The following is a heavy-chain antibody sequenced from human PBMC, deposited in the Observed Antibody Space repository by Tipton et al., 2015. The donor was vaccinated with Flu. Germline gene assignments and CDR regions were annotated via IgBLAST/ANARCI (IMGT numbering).Heavy chain of an antibody. V-gene: IGHV3-7*01. CDR3: ARVYSSSSGRNAFDI. D-gene: IGHD6-6*01. J-gene: IGHJ3*02. CDR1: GFTFRNHW. Sequence: SLRLSCAASGFTFRNHWMSWVRQAPGKGLEWVANIKQDGSEKYYVDSVKGRFTISRDNAKNSLYLQMNSLRAEDTAVYYCARVYSSSSGRNAFDIWGQGTMVTVSS. CDR2: IKQDGSEK.